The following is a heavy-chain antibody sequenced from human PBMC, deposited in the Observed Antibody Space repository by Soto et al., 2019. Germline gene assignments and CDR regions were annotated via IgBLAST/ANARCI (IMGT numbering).Heavy chain of an antibody. J-gene: IGHJ4*02. D-gene: IGHD2-2*01. CDR1: GFTFSSYG. Sequence: GGSLRLSCAASGFTFSSYGMHWVRQAPGKGLEWVAVIWYDGSNKYYADSVKGRFTISRDNSKNTLYLQMNSLRAEDTAVYYCAKDRDIVVVPAASPQGPIDYWGQGTLVTVSS. CDR2: IWYDGSNK. CDR3: AKDRDIVVVPAASPQGPIDY. V-gene: IGHV3-30*02.